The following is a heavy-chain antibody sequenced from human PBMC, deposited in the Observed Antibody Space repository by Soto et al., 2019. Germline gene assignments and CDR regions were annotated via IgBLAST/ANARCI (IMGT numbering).Heavy chain of an antibody. CDR3: ARDRRTVREYCDF. Sequence: GGSLRLSCAASGFIFSSYCIHWVRQAPGKGLEWVAVIWYDGSNRHYADSVKGRFTISRDNSKNMVYLQMNSLRVDDTAVYYCARDRRTVREYCDFWGQGALVTVCS. V-gene: IGHV3-33*01. D-gene: IGHD4-4*01. CDR1: GFIFSSYC. CDR2: IWYDGSNR. J-gene: IGHJ4*02.